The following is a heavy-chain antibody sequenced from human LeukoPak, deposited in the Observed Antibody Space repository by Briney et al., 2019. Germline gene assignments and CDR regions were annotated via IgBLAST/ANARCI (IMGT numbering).Heavy chain of an antibody. Sequence: GGSLRLSCAASGFTFSSYGMHWVRQAPGKGLEWVAVIWYDGSNKYYADSVKGRFTISRDNSKNTLYLQMNSLRAEDTAVYYCARDPYDSSCPDAFDIRGPGTMGTVSS. J-gene: IGHJ3*02. CDR2: IWYDGSNK. CDR1: GFTFSSYG. V-gene: IGHV3-33*01. D-gene: IGHD3-22*01. CDR3: ARDPYDSSCPDAFDI.